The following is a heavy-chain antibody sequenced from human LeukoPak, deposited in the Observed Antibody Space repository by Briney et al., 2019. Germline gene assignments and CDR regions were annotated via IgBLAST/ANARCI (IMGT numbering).Heavy chain of an antibody. D-gene: IGHD3/OR15-3a*01. CDR2: IYYTGNT. CDR1: GVSISSSYSY. Sequence: SETLSLTCTVSGVSISSSYSYWGWIRQPPGMGLEWIGSIYYTGNTYYNASLKSQVSISIGTSKNQFSLKLTSVTAADTAVYYCARQTGSGLFILPGGQGTLVTVSS. V-gene: IGHV4-39*01. CDR3: ARQTGSGLFILP. J-gene: IGHJ4*02.